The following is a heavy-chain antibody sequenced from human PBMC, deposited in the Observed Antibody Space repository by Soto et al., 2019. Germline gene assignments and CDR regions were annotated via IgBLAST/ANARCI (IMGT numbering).Heavy chain of an antibody. Sequence: PGGSLRLSCAASGFTFSSYGMHWVRQAPGKGLEWVAVIWYDGSNKYYADSVKGRFTISRDNSKNTLYLQMNSLRAEDTAVYYCARDPTPYSGRPGPFDYWGQGTLVTVSS. CDR3: ARDPTPYSGRPGPFDY. CDR1: GFTFSSYG. J-gene: IGHJ4*02. CDR2: IWYDGSNK. D-gene: IGHD1-26*01. V-gene: IGHV3-33*01.